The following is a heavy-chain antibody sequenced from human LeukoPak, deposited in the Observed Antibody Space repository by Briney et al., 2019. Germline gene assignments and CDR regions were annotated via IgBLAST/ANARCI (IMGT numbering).Heavy chain of an antibody. D-gene: IGHD6-13*01. CDR1: GFTFSSYS. CDR2: ISSSSSYI. CDR3: ARSFLSIAAAATDY. J-gene: IGHJ4*02. V-gene: IGHV3-21*01. Sequence: GGSLRLSCAASGFTFSSYSMNWVRQAPGKGLEWVSSISSSSSYIYYADSVKGRFTISRDNAKNSLYLQMNSLRAEDTAVYYCARSFLSIAAAATDYWGQGPLVTVSS.